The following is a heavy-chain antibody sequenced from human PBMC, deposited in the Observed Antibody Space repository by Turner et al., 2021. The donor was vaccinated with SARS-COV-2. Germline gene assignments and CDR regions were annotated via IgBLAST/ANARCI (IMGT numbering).Heavy chain of an antibody. CDR2: IYSGGST. V-gene: IGHV3-53*02. Sequence: EVELVVTGGGLLQPGGSRRLSCAAVGFPVSSNYMSWVRQAPGKGLEWVSVIYSGGSTYYADSVKGRFTISRDNSKNTLYLQMNSLRAEDTAVYYCARGSHDFWSGYYPTYFDYWGQGTLVTVSS. CDR1: GFPVSSNY. J-gene: IGHJ4*02. D-gene: IGHD3-3*01. CDR3: ARGSHDFWSGYYPTYFDY.